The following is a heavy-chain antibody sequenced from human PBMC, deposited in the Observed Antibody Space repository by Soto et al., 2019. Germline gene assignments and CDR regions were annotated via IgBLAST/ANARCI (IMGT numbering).Heavy chain of an antibody. V-gene: IGHV4-38-2*01. J-gene: IGHJ6*02. CDR1: GYSISSGYY. D-gene: IGHD3-10*01. CDR3: ARVGGYGMDV. CDR2: IYHSGGT. Sequence: SETLSLTCAVSGYSISSGYYWGWIRQPPGKGLEWIGSIYHSGGTYNNPSLKSRVTISVDTSKNQFSLKLSSVTAADTAVYYCARVGGYGMDVWGQGXTVTVYS.